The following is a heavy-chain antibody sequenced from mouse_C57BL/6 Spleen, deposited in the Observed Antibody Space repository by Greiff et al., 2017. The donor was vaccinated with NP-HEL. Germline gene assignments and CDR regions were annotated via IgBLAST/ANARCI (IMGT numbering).Heavy chain of an antibody. CDR3: ARDRDYYGSRWYFDV. D-gene: IGHD1-1*01. CDR1: GFTFSDYY. Sequence: EVQLVESEGGLVQPGSSMKLSCTASGFTFSDYYMAWVRQVPDKGLEWVANINYDGSSTYYLDSLKSRFIISRDNAKNILYLQMSSLKSEDTATYYCARDRDYYGSRWYFDVWGTGTTVTVSS. CDR2: INYDGSST. V-gene: IGHV5-16*01. J-gene: IGHJ1*03.